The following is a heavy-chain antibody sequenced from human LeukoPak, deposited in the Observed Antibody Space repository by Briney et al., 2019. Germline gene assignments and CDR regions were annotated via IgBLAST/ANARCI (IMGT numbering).Heavy chain of an antibody. Sequence: GRSLRLSCAASGFTFSSYAMHWVRQAPGKGLEWVAVISYDGSNKYYADSVKGRFTISRDNSKNMLYLQMNSLRAEDTAVYYCAKSRDVVVDWFDPWGQGTLVTVSS. CDR3: AKSRDVVVDWFDP. V-gene: IGHV3-30*07. D-gene: IGHD2-2*01. J-gene: IGHJ5*02. CDR1: GFTFSSYA. CDR2: ISYDGSNK.